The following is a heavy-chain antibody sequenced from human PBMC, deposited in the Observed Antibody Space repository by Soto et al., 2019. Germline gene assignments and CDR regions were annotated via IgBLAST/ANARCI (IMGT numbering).Heavy chain of an antibody. D-gene: IGHD5-18*01. J-gene: IGHJ3*02. V-gene: IGHV3-7*01. CDR1: GFTFSRYW. CDR2: IKQDGTEK. Sequence: PGGSLRLSCAASGFTFSRYWMNWVRQAPGKGLEWVANIKQDGTEKNYVDSVKGRFTISRDNAKNSLYLQMDSLRAEDTAVYFCARGDTPMITGMDSFDIWGQGTPVTVSS. CDR3: ARGDTPMITGMDSFDI.